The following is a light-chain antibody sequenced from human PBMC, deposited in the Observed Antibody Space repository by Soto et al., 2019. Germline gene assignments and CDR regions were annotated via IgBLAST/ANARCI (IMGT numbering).Light chain of an antibody. V-gene: IGKV1-12*01. Sequence: IQMTHSTTYASASVGDIVTITYRASQGIENWLAWYQQKPGKAPNLLIYAASTLQSGVPSKFSGSGSGKEFTLTISSLQPEDFATNYCQQVNSYPITSGHGTHWRL. CDR1: QGIENW. CDR3: QQVNSYPIT. CDR2: AAS. J-gene: IGKJ5*01.